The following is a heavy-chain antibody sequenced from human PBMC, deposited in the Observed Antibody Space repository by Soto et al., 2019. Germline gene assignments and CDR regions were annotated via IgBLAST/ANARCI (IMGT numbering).Heavy chain of an antibody. CDR2: IYNSGST. D-gene: IGHD1-26*01. CDR3: ARGPSGDKVDY. CDR1: GGSINNNGYF. V-gene: IGHV4-30-4*01. J-gene: IGHJ4*02. Sequence: VQLKESGPGVVEPSQTLSLTCTVSGGSINNNGYFCSWIRQPPGSGLEWIGHIYNSGSTYSNPSLKSRLTISVDTSKNQFSLKLSSVTAADTAVYYCARGPSGDKVDYWGQGTLVTVSS.